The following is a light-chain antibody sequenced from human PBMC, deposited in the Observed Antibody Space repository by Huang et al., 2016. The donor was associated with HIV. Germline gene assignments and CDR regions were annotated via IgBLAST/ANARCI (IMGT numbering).Light chain of an antibody. V-gene: IGKV2-28*01. J-gene: IGKJ2*01. CDR1: QRLLNRNGHND. CDR3: IQALQTPYT. CDR2: LAS. Sequence: DIVMTQSPLSLSVAPGEPASISCTSSQRLLNRNGHNDVEWYLQKPGQSPQLLIYLASNMAYGVADRCSGSGSGKNFTLKIGGVEAEDVGVYYCIQALQTPYTFGQGTKLEIK.